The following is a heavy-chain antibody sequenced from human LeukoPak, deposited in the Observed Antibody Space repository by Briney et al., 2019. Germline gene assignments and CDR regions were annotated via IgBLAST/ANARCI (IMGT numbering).Heavy chain of an antibody. CDR1: GFTFSSYA. J-gene: IGHJ4*02. CDR3: AKDWRGYSGYDPLDY. D-gene: IGHD5-12*01. CDR2: ISGSGGST. V-gene: IGHV3-23*01. Sequence: GGSLRLSCAASGFTFSSYAMSWVRQAPGKGLEWVSAISGSGGSTYYADSVKGRFTISRDNSKNTLYLQMNSLRAEDTAVYYCAKDWRGYSGYDPLDYWGQGTLVTVSS.